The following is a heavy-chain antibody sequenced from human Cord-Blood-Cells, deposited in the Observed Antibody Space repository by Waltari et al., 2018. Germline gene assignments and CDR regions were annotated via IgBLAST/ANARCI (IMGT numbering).Heavy chain of an antibody. CDR2: SNRDGSST. Sequence: EVQLVESGGGLVQPGGSLRLSCAASGFTFSSYWMHWVRQDPGKGLVWVSRSNRDGSSTSDADAVKDRFTFSRDNAKNTLYLQMNSVRAEDTAVYYCARAIDIVATIDYWGQGTLVTVSS. V-gene: IGHV3-74*01. D-gene: IGHD5-12*01. CDR3: ARAIDIVATIDY. J-gene: IGHJ4*02. CDR1: GFTFSSYW.